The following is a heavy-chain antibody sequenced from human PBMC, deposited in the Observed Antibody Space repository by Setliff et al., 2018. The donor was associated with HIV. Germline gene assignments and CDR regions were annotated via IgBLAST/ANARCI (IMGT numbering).Heavy chain of an antibody. CDR1: GDSISSGSYF. CDR2: IDHSGST. J-gene: IGHJ4*02. Sequence: PSETLSLTCTVSGDSISSGSYFWTWIRQPPGKGLECIGEIDHSGSTNYNPSLKSRVTISVDTSKNQFSLKLNSMTAADTAVYFCARKVGGDFDYWGQGTLVTV. V-gene: IGHV4-39*07. CDR3: ARKVGGDFDY. D-gene: IGHD4-17*01.